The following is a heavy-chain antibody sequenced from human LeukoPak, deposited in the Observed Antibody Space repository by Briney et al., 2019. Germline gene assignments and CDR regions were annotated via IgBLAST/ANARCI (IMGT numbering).Heavy chain of an antibody. J-gene: IGHJ1*01. CDR3: AKDRDSSWHFQH. CDR1: GFSFSDHW. D-gene: IGHD6-13*01. CDR2: ISYDGSNK. Sequence: PGGSLRLSCVASGFSFSDHWMNWFRQAPGKGLEWVAVISYDGSNKYYGDSVKGRFTISRDNSKNTLYLQIKSLRAEDTAVYYCAKDRDSSWHFQHWGQGTLVTVSS. V-gene: IGHV3-30*18.